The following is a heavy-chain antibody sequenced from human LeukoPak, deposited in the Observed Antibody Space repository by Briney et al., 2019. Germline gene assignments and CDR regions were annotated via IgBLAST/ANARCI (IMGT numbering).Heavy chain of an antibody. CDR2: ISWDGGST. CDR1: GFTFDDYA. D-gene: IGHD5-18*01. Sequence: GGSLRLSCAASGFTFDDYAMHWVRQAPGKGLEWVSLISWDGGSTYYADSVKGRFTISRDNSKNSLYLQMNSLRAEDTALYYCAKDIQPGGYSYGSFDYWGQGTLVTVSS. CDR3: AKDIQPGGYSYGSFDY. V-gene: IGHV3-43D*03. J-gene: IGHJ4*02.